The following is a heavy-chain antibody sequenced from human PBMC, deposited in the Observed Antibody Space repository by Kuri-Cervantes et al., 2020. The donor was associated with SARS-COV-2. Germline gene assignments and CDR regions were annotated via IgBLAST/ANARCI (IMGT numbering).Heavy chain of an antibody. V-gene: IGHV4-59*08. CDR3: ARHSDYSSTLLRFLDPQWGFDP. CDR2: INDSGRA. CDR1: GFTFSSYW. J-gene: IGHJ5*02. D-gene: IGHD3-3*01. Sequence: SETLSLTCAASGFTFSSYWMSWVRQAPGKGLECIGFINDSGRASYTPSSRSRVTISVDASQNQVSLMVTSVTAADTAVYYCARHSDYSSTLLRFLDPQWGFDPWGQGTLVTVSS.